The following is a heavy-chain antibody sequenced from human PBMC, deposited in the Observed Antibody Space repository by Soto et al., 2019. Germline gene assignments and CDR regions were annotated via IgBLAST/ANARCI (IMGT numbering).Heavy chain of an antibody. D-gene: IGHD1-26*01. V-gene: IGHV3-33*01. Sequence: QVQLVESGGGVVQPGKALRLSCAASGFTFSTYGMHWVRQAPGKGLEWVAMIWQDGRNDYYGDSVKGRFSVARDNSKNALSLQMSGLRASAAALYDCARVRYSKSLGVDCELWGQGALVSVSS. CDR1: GFTFSTYG. J-gene: IGHJ4*02. CDR2: IWQDGRND. CDR3: ARVRYSKSLGVDCEL.